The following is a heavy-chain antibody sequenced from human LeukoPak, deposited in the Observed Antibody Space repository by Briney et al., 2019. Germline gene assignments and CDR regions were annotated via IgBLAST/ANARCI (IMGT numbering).Heavy chain of an antibody. CDR2: MHYRGVS. CDR3: ARDRDILTPYYYYGMDV. D-gene: IGHD3-9*01. Sequence: NASETLSLTCTVSGGSMSSGDYYWSWIRQPPGKGVEWIWYMHYRGVSYYSPSLKSRVTMSVDTSKNQFSLKLSPVTAADTAVYYCARDRDILTPYYYYGMDVWGQGTTVTVSS. V-gene: IGHV4-30-4*02. CDR1: GGSMSSGDYY. J-gene: IGHJ6*02.